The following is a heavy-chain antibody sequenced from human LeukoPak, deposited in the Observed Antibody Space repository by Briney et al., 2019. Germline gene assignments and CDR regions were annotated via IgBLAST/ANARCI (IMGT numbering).Heavy chain of an antibody. CDR1: VFTFTSYN. D-gene: IGHD5-18*01. Sequence: PGGSLRLSCAASVFTFTSYNMNWVRQASGKGLEWVGRIRSKANSYATAYAASVKGRFTISRDDSKNTAHLQMNSLKTEDTAVYYCTMDTAMDNYYYYYMDVWGKGTTVTVSS. J-gene: IGHJ6*03. V-gene: IGHV3-73*01. CDR3: TMDTAMDNYYYYYMDV. CDR2: IRSKANSYAT.